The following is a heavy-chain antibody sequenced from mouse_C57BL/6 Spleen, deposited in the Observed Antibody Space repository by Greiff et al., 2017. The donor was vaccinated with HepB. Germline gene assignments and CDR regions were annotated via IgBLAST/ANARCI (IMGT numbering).Heavy chain of an antibody. Sequence: VKLVESGAELARPGASVKLSCKASGYTFTDYYINWVKQRPGQGLEWIARIYPGSGNTYYNEKFKGKATLTAEKSSSTAYMQLSSLTSEDSAVYFCARGDDSWFAYWGQGTLVTVSA. D-gene: IGHD2-4*01. CDR1: GYTFTDYY. V-gene: IGHV1-76*01. CDR2: IYPGSGNT. CDR3: ARGDDSWFAY. J-gene: IGHJ3*01.